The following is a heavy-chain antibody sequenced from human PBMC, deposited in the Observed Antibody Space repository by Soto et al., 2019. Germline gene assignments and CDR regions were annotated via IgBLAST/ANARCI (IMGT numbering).Heavy chain of an antibody. CDR2: ISYDGSNK. CDR3: AKDYDILTGYCFDY. Sequence: QVQLVESGGGVVQPGRSLRLSCAASGFTFSSYGMHWVRQAPGKGLEWVAVISYDGSNKYYADSVKGRFTISRDNSKNTLYLQMNSQRAEDTAVYYCAKDYDILTGYCFDYWGQGTLVTVSS. V-gene: IGHV3-30*18. J-gene: IGHJ4*02. CDR1: GFTFSSYG. D-gene: IGHD3-9*01.